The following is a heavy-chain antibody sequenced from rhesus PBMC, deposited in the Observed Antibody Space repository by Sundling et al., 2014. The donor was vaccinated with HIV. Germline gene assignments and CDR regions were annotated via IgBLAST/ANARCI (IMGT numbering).Heavy chain of an antibody. D-gene: IGHD5-24*01. J-gene: IGHJ3*01. CDR3: ARAAGGYALFDL. CDR2: IYGGSAKT. CDR1: GGSISDYYY. V-gene: IGHV4S9*01. Sequence: QVQLQESGPGLVKPSETLSLTCAASGGSISDYYYWTWIRQSPGKGLEWIGNIYGGSAKTYYNPSLKSRVAISKDTSKNQFFLELISVTAADTAVYYCARAAGGYALFDLWGQGLRVTVSS.